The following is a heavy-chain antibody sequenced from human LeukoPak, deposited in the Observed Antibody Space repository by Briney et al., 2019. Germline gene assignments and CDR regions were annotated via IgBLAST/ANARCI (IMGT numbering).Heavy chain of an antibody. Sequence: PGGSLRLPCAASGFTFSSYSMNWVRQAPGKGLEWVSSISSSSSYIYYADSVKGRFTISRDNAKNSLYLQMNSLRAEDTAVYYCARSAVGYYDSSGYYLYYFDYWGQGTLVTVSS. D-gene: IGHD3-22*01. CDR3: ARSAVGYYDSSGYYLYYFDY. CDR1: GFTFSSYS. V-gene: IGHV3-21*01. J-gene: IGHJ4*02. CDR2: ISSSSSYI.